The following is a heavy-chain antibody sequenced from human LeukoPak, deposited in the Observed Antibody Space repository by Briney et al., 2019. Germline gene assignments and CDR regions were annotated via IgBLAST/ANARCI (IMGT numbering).Heavy chain of an antibody. CDR2: IIGSGTST. D-gene: IGHD1-1*01. V-gene: IGHV3-48*03. CDR1: GFTFSNYE. J-gene: IGHJ5*02. CDR3: VRDRGGTYSGDNLFDP. Sequence: PGGSLRLSCAPSGFTFSNYEMNWVRQAPGKGLEWLAYIIGSGTSTQYANSARGRFTISRDNDKNSLYLQMNSLRADDTAAYYCVRDRGGTYSGDNLFDPWGQGTLVTVSS.